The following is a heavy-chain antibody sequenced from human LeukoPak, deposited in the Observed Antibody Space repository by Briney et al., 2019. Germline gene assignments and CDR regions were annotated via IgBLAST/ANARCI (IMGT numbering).Heavy chain of an antibody. D-gene: IGHD2-2*01. CDR3: AKDQWDIVVVPAAIPDAFGI. CDR1: GFTFSSYA. J-gene: IGHJ3*02. CDR2: ISGSGGST. Sequence: GGSLRLSCAASGFTFSSYAMSWVRQAPGKGLEWVSAISGSGGSTYYADSVKGRFTISRDNSKNTLYLQMNSLRAEDTAVYYCAKDQWDIVVVPAAIPDAFGIWGQGTMVTVSS. V-gene: IGHV3-23*01.